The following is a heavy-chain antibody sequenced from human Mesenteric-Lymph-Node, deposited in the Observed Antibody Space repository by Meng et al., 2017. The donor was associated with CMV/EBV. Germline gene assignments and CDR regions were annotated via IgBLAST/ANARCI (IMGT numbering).Heavy chain of an antibody. D-gene: IGHD3-9*01. CDR2: FYTGGQT. CDR1: GLSVSANY. Sequence: SCAASGLSVSANYMTWVRQAPGKGLEWVSVFYTGGQTYYADAVKGRFTISRDTSKNTVDLQMNSLRAEDTAVYYCSSFDYAGHPDSFDIWGQGTLVTVSS. J-gene: IGHJ4*01. CDR3: SSFDYAGHPDSFDI. V-gene: IGHV3-53*01.